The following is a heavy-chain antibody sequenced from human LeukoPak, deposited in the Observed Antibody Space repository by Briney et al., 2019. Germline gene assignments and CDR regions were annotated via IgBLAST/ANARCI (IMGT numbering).Heavy chain of an antibody. D-gene: IGHD2-2*01. CDR3: AQEVYHSCTSCRFDY. V-gene: IGHV3-23*01. CDR1: GFTFGSYV. Sequence: GGSLRLSCAASGFTFGSYVMSRVRQAPGKGLEWVSAISSSGDSTYYADSVKGRFTISRDNSKNAAFLHMNSLRAEDTAIYYCAQEVYHSCTSCRFDYWSQGTPVTVSS. J-gene: IGHJ4*02. CDR2: ISSSGDST.